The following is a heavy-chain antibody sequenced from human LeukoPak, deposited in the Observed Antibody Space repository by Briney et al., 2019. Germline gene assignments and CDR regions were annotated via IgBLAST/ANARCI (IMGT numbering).Heavy chain of an antibody. CDR3: ARAPSSTTYYYYYMDV. CDR1: GFTFSSYA. V-gene: IGHV3-20*04. J-gene: IGHJ6*03. D-gene: IGHD1-26*01. CDR2: INWNGGST. Sequence: GGSLRLSCAASGFTFSSYAMSWVRQAPGKGLEWVSGINWNGGSTGYADSVKGRFTISRDNAKNSLYLQMNSLRAEDTALYYCARAPSSTTYYYYYMDVWGKGTTVTVSS.